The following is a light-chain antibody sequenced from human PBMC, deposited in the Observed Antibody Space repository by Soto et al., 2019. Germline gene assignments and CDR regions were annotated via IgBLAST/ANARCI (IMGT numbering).Light chain of an antibody. CDR1: QSVSNY. Sequence: EIVMTQSPATLSVSPGERATLSSRASQSVSNYLAWYQQKPGQAPRVLIYGASTRATGIPARLTGSGAGTEFTLTISSLQSEDFAVYYCQQYSNWPPTFGQGTKVDIK. CDR3: QQYSNWPPT. J-gene: IGKJ1*01. CDR2: GAS. V-gene: IGKV3-15*01.